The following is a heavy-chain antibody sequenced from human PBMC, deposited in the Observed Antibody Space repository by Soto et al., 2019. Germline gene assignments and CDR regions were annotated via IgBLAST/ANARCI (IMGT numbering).Heavy chain of an antibody. D-gene: IGHD6-13*01. CDR2: LYWDDDM. V-gene: IGHV2-5*02. CDR3: SYRPNIAAAGTHFDY. J-gene: IGHJ4*02. CDR1: GFSLTTTGVG. Sequence: SGPTLVNPTQTLTLTCTFSGFSLTTTGVGVGWIRQPPGKALEWLALLYWDDDMRYSPSLKSRLTITRDTSKNQVVLTMTNMDPVDTATYYCSYRPNIAAAGTHFDYWGQGALVTVSS.